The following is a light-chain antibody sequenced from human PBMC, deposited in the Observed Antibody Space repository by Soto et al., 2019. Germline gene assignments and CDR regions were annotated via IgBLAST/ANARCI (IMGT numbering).Light chain of an antibody. CDR1: SSDVGGYNY. V-gene: IGLV2-14*01. Sequence: QSALTQPASVSGSPGQSITISCTGTSSDVGGYNYVSWYQQHPGKAHKLMIYDVSNRPSGVSNRFSGSKSGNTASLTISGLQAEDEADYYCSSYTSSSTGVFGGGTKLTVL. CDR3: SSYTSSSTGV. J-gene: IGLJ2*01. CDR2: DVS.